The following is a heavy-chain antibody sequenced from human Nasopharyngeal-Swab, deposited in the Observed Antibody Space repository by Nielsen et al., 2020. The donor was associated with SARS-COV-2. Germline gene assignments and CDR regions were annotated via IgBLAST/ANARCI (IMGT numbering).Heavy chain of an antibody. Sequence: GESLKISCAASGFTFSSYAMSWVRQAPGKGLAWVSSISGSGGSTYYADSVKGRFTISRDNSKNTLYLQMNSLRAEDTAVYYCAKDLATVSGYYYGMDVWGQGTTVTVSS. CDR1: GFTFSSYA. V-gene: IGHV3-23*01. J-gene: IGHJ6*02. CDR3: AKDLATVSGYYYGMDV. D-gene: IGHD4-17*01. CDR2: ISGSGGST.